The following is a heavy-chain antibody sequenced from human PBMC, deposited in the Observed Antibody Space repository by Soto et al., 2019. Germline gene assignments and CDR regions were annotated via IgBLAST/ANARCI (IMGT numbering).Heavy chain of an antibody. Sequence: GRSRSLSCAAGGLSFSSYSMNWFHQAPGKGLEWVSYISSSSSTIYYADSVKGRFTISRDNAKNSLYLQMNSLRAEDTAVYYCARGPRGGPYYDFWSGYPRAPYYFDYWGQGTLVTVSS. D-gene: IGHD3-3*01. J-gene: IGHJ4*02. V-gene: IGHV3-48*01. CDR3: ARGPRGGPYYDFWSGYPRAPYYFDY. CDR1: GLSFSSYS. CDR2: ISSSSSTI.